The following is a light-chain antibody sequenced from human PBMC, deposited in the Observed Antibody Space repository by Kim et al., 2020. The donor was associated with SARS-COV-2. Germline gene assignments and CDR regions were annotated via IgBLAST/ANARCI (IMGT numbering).Light chain of an antibody. CDR1: ASVSNTY. J-gene: IGKJ4*01. V-gene: IGKV3-20*01. CDR3: QHYGSTTLT. Sequence: EIVLTQSPGTLSLSPGERATLSCRASASVSNTYVAWYQQKPGQAPRLLIYDTSSRATGIADRFSGSGSGTDFTLTISRLEPEDFAVFYCQHYGSTTLTFGGGTKVDIK. CDR2: DTS.